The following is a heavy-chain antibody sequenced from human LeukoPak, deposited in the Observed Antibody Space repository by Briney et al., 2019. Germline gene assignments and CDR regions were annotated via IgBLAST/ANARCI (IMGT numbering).Heavy chain of an antibody. Sequence: PSETLSLTCTVSGGSISSSSYYWGWIRQPPGKGLEWIGSIYYSGSTYYNPSLKSRVTISVDTSKNQFSLKLSSVTAADTAVYYCARQRGGGYWYFDLWGRGTLATVSS. CDR3: ARQRGGGYWYFDL. CDR1: GGSISSSSYY. J-gene: IGHJ2*01. CDR2: IYYSGST. V-gene: IGHV4-39*01.